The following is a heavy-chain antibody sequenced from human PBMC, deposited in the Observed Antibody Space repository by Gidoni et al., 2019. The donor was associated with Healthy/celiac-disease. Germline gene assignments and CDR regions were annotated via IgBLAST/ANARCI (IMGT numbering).Heavy chain of an antibody. CDR3: ARGSYYYDSSGYYWAYYYYGMDV. CDR1: GGTFSSYA. V-gene: IGHV1-69*01. J-gene: IGHJ6*02. CDR2: IIPIFGTA. D-gene: IGHD3-22*01. Sequence: QVQLVQSGAEVKKPGSSVKVSCKASGGTFSSYAISWVRQAPGQGLEWMGGIIPIFGTANYAQKFQGRVTITADESTSTAYMELSSLRSEDTAVYYCARGSYYYDSSGYYWAYYYYGMDVWGQGTTVTVSS.